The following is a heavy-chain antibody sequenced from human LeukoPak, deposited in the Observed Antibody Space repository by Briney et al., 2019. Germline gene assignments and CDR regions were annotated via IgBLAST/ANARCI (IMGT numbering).Heavy chain of an antibody. CDR2: IYHTGST. J-gene: IGHJ4*02. D-gene: IGHD3-16*01. V-gene: IGHV4-4*02. Sequence: SGTLSLTCAVSGDSMISTNWWSWVRQPPGKGLELIGEIYHTGSTNYNPSLQSRVTISIDKSKNQFSLRLSSVTAADTAFYYCARRGGFFDFWGQGTLVTVSS. CDR3: ARRGGFFDF. CDR1: GDSMISTNW.